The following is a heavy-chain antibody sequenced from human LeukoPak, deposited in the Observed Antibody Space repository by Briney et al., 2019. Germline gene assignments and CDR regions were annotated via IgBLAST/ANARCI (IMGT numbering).Heavy chain of an antibody. D-gene: IGHD6-13*01. V-gene: IGHV4-59*12. Sequence: SETLSLTCTVSGGSISSYYWSWIRQPPGKGLEFIGYIYYSGSTNYNPSLKSRVPISVDTSKNQFSLKLSSVTAACTAVYYCAKTGYSSRWYGYWGQGTLVTVSS. J-gene: IGHJ4*02. CDR3: AKTGYSSRWYGY. CDR2: IYYSGST. CDR1: GGSISSYY.